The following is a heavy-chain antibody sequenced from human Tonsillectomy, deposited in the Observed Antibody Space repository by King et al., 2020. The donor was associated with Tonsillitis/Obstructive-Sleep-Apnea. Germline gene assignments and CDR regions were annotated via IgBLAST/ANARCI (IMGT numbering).Heavy chain of an antibody. V-gene: IGHV3-48*03. CDR3: ASGLVRGVIITAVFDY. J-gene: IGHJ4*02. CDR2: ISSSSSTI. Sequence: VQLVESGGGLVQPGGSLRLSCAASGFTFSSYEMNWVRQAPGKGLEWISYISSSSSTIYCADSVKGRFTISRDNAKNSLYLQMNSLRAEDTAVYYCASGLVRGVIITAVFDYWGQGTLVTVSS. D-gene: IGHD3-10*01. CDR1: GFTFSSYE.